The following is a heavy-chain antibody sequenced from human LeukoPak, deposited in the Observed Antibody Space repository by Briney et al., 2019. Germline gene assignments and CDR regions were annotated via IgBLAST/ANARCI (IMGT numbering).Heavy chain of an antibody. Sequence: ASVKVSCKASGYTFTSYGISWVRQAPGQGLEWMGWISAYNGNTNYAQKLQGRVTMTTDTSTSPAYMELRSLRSDDTAVYYCARDGPDYGDYINFDYWGQGTLVTVSS. D-gene: IGHD4-17*01. CDR1: GYTFTSYG. CDR2: ISAYNGNT. CDR3: ARDGPDYGDYINFDY. J-gene: IGHJ4*02. V-gene: IGHV1-18*01.